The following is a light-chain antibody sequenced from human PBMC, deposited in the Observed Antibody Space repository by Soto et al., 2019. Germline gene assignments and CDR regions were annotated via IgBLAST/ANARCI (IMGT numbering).Light chain of an antibody. CDR2: EVS. Sequence: QSALTQPASVSGSPGQSITISCTGSSSDVGAYRYVSWFQQHPGRAPKLIIYEVSNRPSGVSDRFSGSKSGNTASLTISGLKAEDEADYHCSSYTTTTAWVLGGGTKLTVL. V-gene: IGLV2-14*01. CDR1: SSDVGAYRY. J-gene: IGLJ3*02. CDR3: SSYTTTTAWV.